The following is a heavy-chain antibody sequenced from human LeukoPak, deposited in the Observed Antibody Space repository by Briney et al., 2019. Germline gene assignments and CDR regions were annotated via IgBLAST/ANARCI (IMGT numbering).Heavy chain of an antibody. CDR2: ISGSDGST. V-gene: IGHV3-23*01. CDR1: GFTFSSYA. CDR3: AKDRQGFDQLLYGGGDWFDP. J-gene: IGHJ5*02. D-gene: IGHD2-2*02. Sequence: GGSLRLSCAVSGFTFSSYAMSWVRQAPGKGLEWVSAISGSDGSTYYEDSVKGRFTISRDNSKNTLYLQMNSLRADDTAVYYCAKDRQGFDQLLYGGGDWFDPWGQGTLVTVSS.